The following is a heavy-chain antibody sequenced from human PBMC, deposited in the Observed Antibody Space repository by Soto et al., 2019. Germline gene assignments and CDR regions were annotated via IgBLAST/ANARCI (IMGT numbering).Heavy chain of an antibody. V-gene: IGHV4-4*02. CDR2: IYHGGST. D-gene: IGHD5-18*01. J-gene: IGHJ4*02. CDR1: GGSVSDSNW. Sequence: VQLQESGPGLVQPSGTLSLTCTVSGGSVSDSNWWTWVRQPPGKGLEWIGEIYHGGSTNYNPSLKGRVTISEDRSNNQFSLRLTSVTAADTAVYYCARTDTAMTIWGQGTQVTVSS. CDR3: ARTDTAMTI.